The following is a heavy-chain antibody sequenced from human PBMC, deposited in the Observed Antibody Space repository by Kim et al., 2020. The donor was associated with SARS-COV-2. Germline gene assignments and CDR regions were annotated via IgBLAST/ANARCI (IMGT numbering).Heavy chain of an antibody. Sequence: GGSLRLSCAASGFTFSSYSMNWVRQAPGKGLEWVSSISSSSSYIYYADSVKGRFTISRDNAKNSLYLQMNSLRAEDTAVYYCARDFMVRGVIMVNWFDPWGQGTLVTVSS. D-gene: IGHD3-10*01. J-gene: IGHJ5*02. CDR3: ARDFMVRGVIMVNWFDP. CDR1: GFTFSSYS. CDR2: ISSSSSYI. V-gene: IGHV3-21*01.